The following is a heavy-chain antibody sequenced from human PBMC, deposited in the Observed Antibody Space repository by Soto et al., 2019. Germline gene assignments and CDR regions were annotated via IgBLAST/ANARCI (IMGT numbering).Heavy chain of an antibody. D-gene: IGHD6-25*01. CDR1: GFTFSSYE. V-gene: IGHV3-48*03. Sequence: GGSLRLSCAASGFTFSSYEMNWVRQAPGKGLEWVSYISSSGSTIYYADSVKGRFTISRDNAKNSLYLQMNSLRAEDTAVHDCARDFPYSSGNGYWGQGTLVTVSS. CDR2: ISSSGSTI. CDR3: ARDFPYSSGNGY. J-gene: IGHJ4*02.